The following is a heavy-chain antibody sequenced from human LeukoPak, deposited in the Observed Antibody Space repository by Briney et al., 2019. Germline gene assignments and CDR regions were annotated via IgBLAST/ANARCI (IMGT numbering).Heavy chain of an antibody. CDR2: IDNAGSIT. D-gene: IGHD5-24*01. CDR3: ARDQKETYVDY. CDR1: GFTFSNYW. Sequence: GGSLRLSCAASGFTFSNYWIHWVRQAPGKGLVWVSRIDNAGSITTYADSVKGRFTISRDNSKNTLYLQMNSLRAEDTAVYYCARDQKETYVDYWGQGTLVTVSS. V-gene: IGHV3-74*03. J-gene: IGHJ4*02.